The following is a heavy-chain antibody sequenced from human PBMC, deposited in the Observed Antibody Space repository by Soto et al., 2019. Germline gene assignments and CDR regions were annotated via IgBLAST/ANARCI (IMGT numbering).Heavy chain of an antibody. D-gene: IGHD5-18*01. CDR2: ISSSSGYI. CDR3: ARVRSYSYGQGYGMDV. V-gene: IGHV3-21*01. CDR1: GFTFSTYS. J-gene: IGHJ6*02. Sequence: EVQLVESGGGLVKPGGSLRLSCAASGFTFSTYSMNWVRQAPGKGLEWVSSISSSSGYIYYADSVKGRFTISRDDAKISLSLQVNSLRAEDPAVYYCARVRSYSYGQGYGMDVWGQGTTVTVSS.